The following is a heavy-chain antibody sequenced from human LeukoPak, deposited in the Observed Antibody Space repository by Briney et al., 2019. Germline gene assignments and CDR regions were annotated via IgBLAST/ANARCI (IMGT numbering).Heavy chain of an antibody. V-gene: IGHV1-69*13. CDR2: IIPIFGTA. CDR3: ARSRSPLQTYYYGSGSYLALEN. J-gene: IGHJ4*02. D-gene: IGHD3-10*01. Sequence: SVKVSCKDSGGTFSSYAISWVRQAPGQGLEWMGGIIPIFGTANYAQKFQGRVTITADESTSTAYMELSSLRSEDTAVYYCARSRSPLQTYYYGSGSYLALENWGQGTLVTVSS. CDR1: GGTFSSYA.